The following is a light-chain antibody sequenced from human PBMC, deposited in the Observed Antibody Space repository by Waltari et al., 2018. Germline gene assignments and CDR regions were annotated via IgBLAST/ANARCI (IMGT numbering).Light chain of an antibody. V-gene: IGLV3-1*01. J-gene: IGLJ2*01. CDR3: QAWDNSIVV. CDR2: QYR. Sequence: SYELTQPPSVSVSPGQTATITCSGAKLGDKFACWYQQKPGQSPVVVIYQYRQRPSGIRERFSGSNDGNTATLTSSGTQVMDEAHYYCQAWDNSIVVFGGGTKLTDL. CDR1: KLGDKF.